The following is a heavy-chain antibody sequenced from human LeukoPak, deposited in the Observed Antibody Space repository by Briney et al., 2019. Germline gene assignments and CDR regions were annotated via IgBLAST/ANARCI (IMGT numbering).Heavy chain of an antibody. V-gene: IGHV3-20*04. Sequence: GRSLRLSCAASGFTFDVYGMSWVRQAPGKGLEWVSGINLNGGSTGYADSAKGRLTISRDNAKNSLYLQMNSLRAEDTALYYCARAELGGPIDYWGQGTLVTVSS. CDR2: INLNGGST. CDR3: ARAELGGPIDY. D-gene: IGHD3-10*01. CDR1: GFTFDVYG. J-gene: IGHJ4*02.